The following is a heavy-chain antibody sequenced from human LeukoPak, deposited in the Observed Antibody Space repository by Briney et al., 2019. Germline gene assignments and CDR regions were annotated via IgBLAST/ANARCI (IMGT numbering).Heavy chain of an antibody. D-gene: IGHD6-19*01. CDR2: INPSGGST. J-gene: IGHJ4*02. V-gene: IGHV1-46*02. CDR1: RYTFNNHY. Sequence: ASVKVSCKASRYTFNNHYMYWVRQAPGQGLEWMGVINPSGGSTSYAQKFQGRVTMTGDTSTRTVYMEVNSLRSEDTAVYYCARQGTYSSAIGMGYWGQGTLVTVSS. CDR3: ARQGTYSSAIGMGY.